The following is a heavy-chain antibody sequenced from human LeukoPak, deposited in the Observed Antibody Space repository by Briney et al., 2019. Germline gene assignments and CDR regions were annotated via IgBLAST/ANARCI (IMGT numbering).Heavy chain of an antibody. V-gene: IGHV3-21*01. J-gene: IGHJ4*02. Sequence: TGGSLRLSCAASGFTFSSYSMNWARQAPGKGLEWVSSISSSSSYIYYADSVKGRFTISRDNAKNSLYLQMNSLRAEDTAVYYCAREVAVAGNDYWGQGTLVTVSS. CDR1: GFTFSSYS. CDR2: ISSSSSYI. CDR3: AREVAVAGNDY. D-gene: IGHD6-19*01.